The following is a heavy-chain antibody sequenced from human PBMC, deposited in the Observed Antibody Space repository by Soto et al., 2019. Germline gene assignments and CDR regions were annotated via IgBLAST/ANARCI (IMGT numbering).Heavy chain of an antibody. D-gene: IGHD3-22*01. CDR1: GGSFSGYY. Sequence: SETLSLTCAVYGGSFSGYYWSWIRQPPGKGLEWIGEINHSGSTNYNPSLKSRVTISVDTSKNQFSLKLSSVTAADTAVYYCARGLDDYYDSSGSGYFDLWGRGTLVTVSS. CDR2: INHSGST. J-gene: IGHJ2*01. V-gene: IGHV4-34*01. CDR3: ARGLDDYYDSSGSGYFDL.